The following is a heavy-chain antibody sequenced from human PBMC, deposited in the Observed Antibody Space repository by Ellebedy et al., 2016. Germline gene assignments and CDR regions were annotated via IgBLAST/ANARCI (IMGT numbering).Heavy chain of an antibody. D-gene: IGHD2-15*01. CDR1: GFAFSNYK. CDR3: ARSDCLYCSGGSWSYAFDI. J-gene: IGHJ3*02. CDR2: IDTTSTYI. V-gene: IGHV3-21*01. Sequence: GGSLRLSXAASGFAFSNYKMNWVRQAPGKGLEWVASIDTTSTYIYYSDSMKGRFIISRDNGKKSLYLQANSLRGEDTAIYYCARSDCLYCSGGSWSYAFDIWGQGTMVTVSS.